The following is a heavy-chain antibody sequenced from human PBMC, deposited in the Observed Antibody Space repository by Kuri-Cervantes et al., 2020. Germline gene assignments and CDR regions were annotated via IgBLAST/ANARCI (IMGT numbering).Heavy chain of an antibody. CDR2: INSDGSST. Sequence: GGSLRPSCAASGFTFSSYWMHWVRQAPGKGRGWVSRINSDGSSTSYADSVKGQFTISTDNSKNTPYLQMNSLRAEDTAVYYCAREYGEDAFDIWGQGTMVTVSS. CDR3: AREYGEDAFDI. V-gene: IGHV3-74*01. CDR1: GFTFSSYW. J-gene: IGHJ3*02. D-gene: IGHD4-17*01.